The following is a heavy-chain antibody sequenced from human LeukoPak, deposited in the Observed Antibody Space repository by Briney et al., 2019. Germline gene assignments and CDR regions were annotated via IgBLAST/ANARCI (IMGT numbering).Heavy chain of an antibody. V-gene: IGHV5-51*01. CDR3: ARPNITSYYDSRGSDAFDV. J-gene: IGHJ3*01. CDR1: GSIFITYW. CDR2: IYPGDSDT. D-gene: IGHD3-22*01. Sequence: GPPLKISFKGSGSIFITYWIAWVRPLPGKGLEWMGSIYPGDSDTRYSPSFQGQVTISADKSVSTAYLHWSSLKASDTAIYYCARPNITSYYDSRGSDAFDVWGQGTMVTVSS.